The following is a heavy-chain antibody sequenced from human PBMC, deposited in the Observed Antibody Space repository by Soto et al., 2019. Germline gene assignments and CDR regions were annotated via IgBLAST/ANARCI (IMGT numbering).Heavy chain of an antibody. CDR1: GFTFSSYG. D-gene: IGHD2-2*01. CDR3: ARDSDCISTSCQSEWFDP. Sequence: QVQLVESGGGVVQPGRSLRLSCAASGFTFSSYGMHWVRQAPGKGLEWVAVIWYDGSNKYYADSVKGRFTIPRDNSKNTLYLQMNSLRAEDTAVYYCARDSDCISTSCQSEWFDPWGQGTLVTVSS. J-gene: IGHJ5*02. CDR2: IWYDGSNK. V-gene: IGHV3-33*01.